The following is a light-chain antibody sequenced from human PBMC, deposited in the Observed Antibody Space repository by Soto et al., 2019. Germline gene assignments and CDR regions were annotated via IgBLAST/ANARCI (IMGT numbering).Light chain of an antibody. J-gene: IGKJ2*01. CDR3: QQYYCTPYT. V-gene: IGKV4-1*01. CDR1: QSVLYSSNNKNY. Sequence: DIVMTQSPDSLAVSLGERATINCKSSQSVLYSSNNKNYLAWYQQKPGQPPNLLIYWASTRESGVPDRFSGSGSGTDFTLTISSLQAEDGAGYYCQQYYCTPYTFGQGTKLEIK. CDR2: WAS.